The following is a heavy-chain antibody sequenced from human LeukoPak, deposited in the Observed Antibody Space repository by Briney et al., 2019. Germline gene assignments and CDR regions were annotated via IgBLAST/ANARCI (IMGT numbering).Heavy chain of an antibody. CDR3: ARLVTFGGVMGAFDI. CDR2: IYPGDSNT. J-gene: IGHJ3*02. CDR1: GYSFTNYW. Sequence: GESLKISCKGSGYSFTNYWIVWVRQMPGRGLEYMGFIYPGDSNTRYSPSFQGQVTISADKSISTAYLQWSSLKASDTAMYYCARLVTFGGVMGAFDIWGQGTMVTVSS. D-gene: IGHD3-16*01. V-gene: IGHV5-51*01.